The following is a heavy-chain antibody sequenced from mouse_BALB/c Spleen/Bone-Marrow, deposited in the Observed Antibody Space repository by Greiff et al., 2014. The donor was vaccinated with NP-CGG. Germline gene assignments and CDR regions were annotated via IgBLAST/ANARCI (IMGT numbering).Heavy chain of an antibody. J-gene: IGHJ2*01. CDR3: ARYYYGFLDY. Sequence: VQLVESGPGLVAPSQSLSITCTVSGFSLTSYGVHWVRQPPGKGLEWLGVIWAGGSTNYNSALMSRLSISKDNSKSQVFLKMNSPQTDDTAMYYCARYYYGFLDYWGQGTTLTVSS. D-gene: IGHD1-2*01. V-gene: IGHV2-9*02. CDR2: IWAGGST. CDR1: GFSLTSYG.